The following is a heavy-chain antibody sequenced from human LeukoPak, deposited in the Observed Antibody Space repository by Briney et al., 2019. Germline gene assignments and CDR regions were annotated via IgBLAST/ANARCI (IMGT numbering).Heavy chain of an antibody. V-gene: IGHV3-23*01. CDR2: ISGSGGST. CDR3: AKTPGRYSYALWSANLPEY. J-gene: IGHJ4*02. CDR1: GFTFSSYA. D-gene: IGHD5-18*01. Sequence: PGGSLRLSCAASGFTFSSYAMSWVRQAPGKGLEWVSAISGSGGSTYYADSVKGRFTISRDNSKNTLYLQMNSLRAEDTAVYYCAKTPGRYSYALWSANLPEYWGQGTLVTVSS.